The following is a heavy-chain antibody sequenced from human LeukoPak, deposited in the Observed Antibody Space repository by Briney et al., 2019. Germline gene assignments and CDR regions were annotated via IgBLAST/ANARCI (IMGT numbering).Heavy chain of an antibody. CDR1: GFTFSSYE. D-gene: IGHD5-24*01. J-gene: IGHJ4*02. CDR3: ARTKEMASISYFDS. Sequence: GESLRLSCAASGFTFSSYEMNWVRQAPGKGLEWVSYISSSGSTIYYADSVKGRFTISRDNAKNSLYLQMNSLRAEDTAVYYCARTKEMASISYFDSWGEGTLVTVSS. CDR2: ISSSGSTI. V-gene: IGHV3-48*03.